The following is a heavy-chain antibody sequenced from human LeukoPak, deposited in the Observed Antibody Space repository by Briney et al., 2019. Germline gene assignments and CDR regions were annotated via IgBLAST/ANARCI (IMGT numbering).Heavy chain of an antibody. Sequence: GGSLRLSCAASGFTVSSNYMSWVRQAPGKGLEWVSVIYSGGSTYYADSVKGRFTISRDNSKNTLYLQMNSLRAEDTAVYYCAASSSSKQPPFDYWGQGTLVTVSS. J-gene: IGHJ4*02. CDR3: AASSSSKQPPFDY. V-gene: IGHV3-53*01. D-gene: IGHD2-2*01. CDR1: GFTVSSNY. CDR2: IYSGGST.